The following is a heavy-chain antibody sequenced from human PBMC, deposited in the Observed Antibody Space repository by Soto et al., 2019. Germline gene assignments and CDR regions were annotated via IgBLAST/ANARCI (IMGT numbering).Heavy chain of an antibody. J-gene: IGHJ4*02. V-gene: IGHV3-74*01. Sequence: EVQLVESGGGFVQPGGSLRLSCAASGFTFSSYWMHWVRQAPGAGPVWVSRISSDGSNIYYEDSVKGRFTVSRDNAKNTLYLQMSSLRADDTAVYYCGRSREGYSYFEHWGQGILVTVSS. CDR1: GFTFSSYW. CDR3: GRSREGYSYFEH. D-gene: IGHD4-4*01. CDR2: ISSDGSNI.